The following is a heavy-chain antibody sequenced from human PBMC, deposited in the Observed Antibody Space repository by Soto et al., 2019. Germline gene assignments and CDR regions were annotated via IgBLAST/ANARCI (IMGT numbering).Heavy chain of an antibody. CDR2: ISAYNGNT. J-gene: IGHJ5*02. Sequence: QVQLVQSGAEVKKPGASVMVSCKASGYTFTSYGISWVRXXXGQGLELMGWISAYNGNTNYAQKLQGRVTMTTDTXXXXXXXXXXXXXXXXXXXXXXXXXXXXXXXXXXFDPXGQGTLVTVSS. CDR1: GYTFTSYG. CDR3: XXXXXXXXXXXXFDP. V-gene: IGHV1-18*01.